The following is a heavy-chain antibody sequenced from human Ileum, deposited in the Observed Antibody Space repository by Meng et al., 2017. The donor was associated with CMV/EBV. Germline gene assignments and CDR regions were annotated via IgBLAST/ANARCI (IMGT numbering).Heavy chain of an antibody. CDR2: VNPNNGDT. CDR3: ARHGYYSTGWSF. D-gene: IGHD6-19*01. Sequence: QVHMVQSGPEVRNPGAAINVSCKTSGYVFANDLISWVRQAPGQGLECMGWVNPNNGDTKYAQKFQGRVAMTTDTSTSTAYMELRSLTSDDTAVYYCARHGYYSTGWSFWGQGTLVTVSS. J-gene: IGHJ4*02. V-gene: IGHV1-18*04. CDR1: GYVFANDL.